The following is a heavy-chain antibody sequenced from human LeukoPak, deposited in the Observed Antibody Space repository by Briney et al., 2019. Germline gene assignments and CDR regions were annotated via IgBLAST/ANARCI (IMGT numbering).Heavy chain of an antibody. Sequence: GGSLRLSCAASGFTVSTNYMTWVRQAPGKGLEWVSVIYSGGNTHNADSVEGRFTISRDNSKNTLYLQMNSLRAEDTAVHYCARSIAATDFALRYWGQGTLVTVSS. CDR3: ARSIAATDFALRY. D-gene: IGHD1-26*01. CDR1: GFTVSTNY. J-gene: IGHJ4*02. CDR2: IYSGGNT. V-gene: IGHV3-66*01.